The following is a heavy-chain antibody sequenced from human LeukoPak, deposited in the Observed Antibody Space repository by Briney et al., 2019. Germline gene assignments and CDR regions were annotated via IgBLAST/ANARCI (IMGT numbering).Heavy chain of an antibody. CDR1: GDSVSSNIAA. V-gene: IGHV6-1*01. D-gene: IGHD3-10*01. J-gene: IGHJ4*02. Sequence: SQTLSLTCAISGDSVSSNIAAWNWIRQSPSRGLGWLGRTYCRSKWYTDYAVSVKSRITINPDTSKNQFSLQLNSVTPEDAAVYYCARGDYGSGSYYQVVDYWGQGTLVTVSS. CDR2: TYCRSKWYT. CDR3: ARGDYGSGSYYQVVDY.